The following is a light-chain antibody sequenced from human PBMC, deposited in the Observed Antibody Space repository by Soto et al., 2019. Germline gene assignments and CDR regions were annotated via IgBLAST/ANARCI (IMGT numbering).Light chain of an antibody. J-gene: IGKJ1*01. V-gene: IGKV1-6*01. CDR3: LQDYTYPWT. CDR2: GAS. CDR1: QGISNE. Sequence: IQMTQSPSTLSASVGDRVTVTCRASQGISNELGWYQQRPRKAPKVLIYGASNLQSGVPSRFSGSASGTDFTLTISSLQPEDFATYYCLQDYTYPWTFGQGTKVDIK.